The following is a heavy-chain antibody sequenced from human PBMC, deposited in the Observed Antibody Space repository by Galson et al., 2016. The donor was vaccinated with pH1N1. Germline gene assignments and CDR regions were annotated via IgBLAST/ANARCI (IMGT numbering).Heavy chain of an antibody. Sequence: VKVSCKASGYTFTTSYIHWVRQAPGEGPEWMGVIDPSNGGTTYAQKFQARVTMTRDTSTSTVYLDLSRLRSEDTSVFYCTRDLGRRREFWGQGTLVTVSS. D-gene: IGHD1-26*01. V-gene: IGHV1-46*01. J-gene: IGHJ4*02. CDR2: IDPSNGGT. CDR3: TRDLGRRREF. CDR1: GYTFTTSY.